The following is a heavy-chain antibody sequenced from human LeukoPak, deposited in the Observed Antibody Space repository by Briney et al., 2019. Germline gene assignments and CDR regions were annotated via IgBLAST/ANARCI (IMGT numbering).Heavy chain of an antibody. CDR2: ITTSSSHI. D-gene: IGHD5-18*01. CDR3: ARHVLAAMANTDYYYYMDV. V-gene: IGHV3-21*01. Sequence: GGSLRLSCAASGFTFSAFNMDWVRRTPGKGLEWVSSITTSSSHIFYADSVRGRFTISRDNADNSLYLQMSSLRDEDTAVYYCARHVLAAMANTDYYYYMDVWGKGTTVTISS. CDR1: GFTFSAFN. J-gene: IGHJ6*03.